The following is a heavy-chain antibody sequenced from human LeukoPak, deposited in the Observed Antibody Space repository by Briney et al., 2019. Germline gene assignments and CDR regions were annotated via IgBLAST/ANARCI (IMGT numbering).Heavy chain of an antibody. CDR2: TRNKANSYIT. Sequence: GGSLRLSCAASGFTFSDHFLDWVRQAPGKGLEWVGRTRNKANSYITEYAASVKGRFTISRDDSKNSLYLQMSSLKTDDTAMYYCASIRGTFGYWGQGTLITVSS. D-gene: IGHD1-26*01. V-gene: IGHV3-72*01. CDR3: ASIRGTFGY. J-gene: IGHJ4*02. CDR1: GFTFSDHF.